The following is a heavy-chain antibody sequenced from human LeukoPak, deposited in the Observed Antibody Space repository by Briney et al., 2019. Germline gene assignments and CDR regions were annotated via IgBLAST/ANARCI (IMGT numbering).Heavy chain of an antibody. CDR3: ARDPPSSSSWYRGNAFDI. V-gene: IGHV3-21*01. D-gene: IGHD6-13*01. CDR2: ISSSSSYI. Sequence: GGSLRLSCAVSGFTFSSYSMNWVRQAPRKGLEWVSSISSSSSYIYYADSVKGRFTISRDNAKNSLYLQMNSLRAEDTAVYYCARDPPSSSSWYRGNAFDIWGQGTMVTVSS. J-gene: IGHJ3*02. CDR1: GFTFSSYS.